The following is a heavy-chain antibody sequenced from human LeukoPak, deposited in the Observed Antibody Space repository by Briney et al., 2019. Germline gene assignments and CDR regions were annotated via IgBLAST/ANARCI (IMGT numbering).Heavy chain of an antibody. Sequence: GSLRLSCAASGFTFSDYYMSWTRQAPGKGLEWVAYVDYSGSTAYNPSLNGRIAISPDTSKNQFSLKLRSVTAADTAVYYCARLNGGNWGPGILVTVSS. CDR2: VDYSGST. CDR3: ARLNGGN. V-gene: IGHV4-59*08. CDR1: GFTFSDYY. J-gene: IGHJ4*02. D-gene: IGHD4-23*01.